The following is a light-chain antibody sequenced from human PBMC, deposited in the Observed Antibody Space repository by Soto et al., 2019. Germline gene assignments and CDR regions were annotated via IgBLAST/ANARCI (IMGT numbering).Light chain of an antibody. V-gene: IGLV8-61*01. CDR3: VLFVGSGIWV. CDR2: STN. Sequence: QTVVTQEPSLAVSPGGTVTLTCGLSSGSVSTNYYPSWYQQTPGQAPRSLIYSTNSRSSGVPDRFSGSILGNNAALTITGAQADDECDYYCVLFVGSGIWVFGGGTKLTVL. J-gene: IGLJ3*02. CDR1: SGSVSTNYY.